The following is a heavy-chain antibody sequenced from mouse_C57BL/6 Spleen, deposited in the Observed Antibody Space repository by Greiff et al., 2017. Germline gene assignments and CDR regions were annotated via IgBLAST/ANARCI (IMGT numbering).Heavy chain of an antibody. CDR1: GYAFSSSW. CDR2: IYPGDGDT. J-gene: IGHJ2*01. Sequence: QVQLKQSGPELVKPGASVKISCKASGYAFSSSWMNWVKQRPGKGLEWIGRIYPGDGDTNYNGKFKGKATLTADKSSSTAYMQLSSLTSEDSAVYFCARDYYGSSYVYYFDYWGQGTTLTVSS. V-gene: IGHV1-82*01. D-gene: IGHD1-1*01. CDR3: ARDYYGSSYVYYFDY.